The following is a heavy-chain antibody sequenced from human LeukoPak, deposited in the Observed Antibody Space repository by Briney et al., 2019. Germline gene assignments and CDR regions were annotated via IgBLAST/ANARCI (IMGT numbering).Heavy chain of an antibody. D-gene: IGHD4-17*01. V-gene: IGHV3-30*04. J-gene: IGHJ4*02. Sequence: GESLRLSCAASGFTFSHYAMHWVRRAPGKGLEWITFVSAEGDRRYYAYSVKGRFTISRDDSKNTLYLQMNSLRPEDSALYYCVRDLSGHYSFDHWGQGALVTVSS. CDR2: VSAEGDRR. CDR1: GFTFSHYA. CDR3: VRDLSGHYSFDH.